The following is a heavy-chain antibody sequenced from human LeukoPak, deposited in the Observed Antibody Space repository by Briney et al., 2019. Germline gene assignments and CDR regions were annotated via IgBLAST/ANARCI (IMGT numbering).Heavy chain of an antibody. V-gene: IGHV4-61*02. CDR3: ARETDYGDYRFDY. CDR1: GGSISSGSYY. Sequence: SQTLSLTCTVSGGSISSGSYYWSWIRQPAGKGLEWIGRIYTSGSTNYNPSLKSRVTISVDTSKNQFSLKLSSVTAADTAVYYCARETDYGDYRFDYWGQGTLVTVSS. J-gene: IGHJ4*02. D-gene: IGHD4-17*01. CDR2: IYTSGST.